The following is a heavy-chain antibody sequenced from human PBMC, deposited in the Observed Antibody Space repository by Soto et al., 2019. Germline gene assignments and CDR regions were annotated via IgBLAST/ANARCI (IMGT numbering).Heavy chain of an antibody. V-gene: IGHV6-1*01. Sequence: PSQTLSLTCAISADSVSSDTAAWNWIRQSPSRGLEWLGRTYYRSKWYYDYAVCVNSRITLNPDTSKNQFSLQLNSLTPEDTAVYYCARAKEYTGWPGTVVWGQWITVTVSS. CDR1: ADSVSSDTAA. CDR2: TYYRSKWYY. J-gene: IGHJ6*02. D-gene: IGHD6-6*01. CDR3: ARAKEYTGWPGTVV.